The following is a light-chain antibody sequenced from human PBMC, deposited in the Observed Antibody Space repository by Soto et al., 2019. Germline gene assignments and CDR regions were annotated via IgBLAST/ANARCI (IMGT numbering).Light chain of an antibody. CDR2: ENN. Sequence: QSVLTQPPSVSAAPGQRVTISCSGSSSDIGVNHVSWYQQFPGTAPKLLIYENNKRLSGIPDRFSGSKSGTSGTRVISWLHTRDEADYYCGTWDTSQRRVFGSGTKLTVL. J-gene: IGLJ1*01. CDR3: GTWDTSQRRV. CDR1: SSDIGVNH. V-gene: IGLV1-51*02.